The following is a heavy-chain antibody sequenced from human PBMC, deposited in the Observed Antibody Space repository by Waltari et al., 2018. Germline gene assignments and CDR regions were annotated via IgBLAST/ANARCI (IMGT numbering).Heavy chain of an antibody. Sequence: QETLVESGGGVVQSGRSLKLSCEASGFSLPNYGLHWVRQAPGKGLEWVAIIWYDGSKKYYADSVKGRFDISRDNSRNTLYLQMDNLRAEDTAVYFCARDQYGESFYYAMNVWGQGTAVTVSS. CDR3: ARDQYGESFYYAMNV. CDR2: IWYDGSKK. CDR1: GFSLPNYG. D-gene: IGHD1-26*01. V-gene: IGHV3-33*01. J-gene: IGHJ6*02.